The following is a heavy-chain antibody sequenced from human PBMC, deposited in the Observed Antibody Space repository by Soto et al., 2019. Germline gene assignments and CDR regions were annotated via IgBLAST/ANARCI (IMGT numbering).Heavy chain of an antibody. CDR1: GFTFSSYG. J-gene: IGHJ4*02. V-gene: IGHV3-33*01. CDR3: GSGDCYSRGECYSLPDH. D-gene: IGHD2-21*02. CDR2: IWYDGSNK. Sequence: QVQLVESGGGVVQPGRSLRLSCAASGFTFSSYGMHWVRQAPGKGLEWVAVIWYDGSNKYYADSVKGRFTISRDNSKNTLNLQMNSLRAEDTAVYYCGSGDCYSRGECYSLPDHWCQGTLVTVSS.